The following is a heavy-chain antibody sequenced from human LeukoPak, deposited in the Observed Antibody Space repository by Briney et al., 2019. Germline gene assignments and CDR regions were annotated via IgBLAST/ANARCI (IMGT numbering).Heavy chain of an antibody. D-gene: IGHD4-11*01. CDR2: IYHSGST. CDR3: ARFDYTYGMDV. J-gene: IGHJ6*02. CDR1: GGSFSGYY. V-gene: IGHV4-34*01. Sequence: ASETLSLTCAVYGGSFSGYYWSWIRQPPGKGLEWIGYIYHSGSTYYNPSLKSRVTISVDRSKNQFSLKLSSVTAADTAVYYCARFDYTYGMDVWGQGTTVTVSS.